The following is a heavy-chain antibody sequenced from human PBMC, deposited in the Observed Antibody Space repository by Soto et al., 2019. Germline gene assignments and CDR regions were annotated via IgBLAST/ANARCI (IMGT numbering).Heavy chain of an antibody. J-gene: IGHJ5*02. D-gene: IGHD6-13*01. CDR1: GFSLSTSGVG. Sequence: QITLKESGPTLVKPTQTLTLTCTFSGFSLSTSGVGVGWIRQPPGKALEWLALIYWDDDKRYSPSLKSRLTITKETSKNQWVLTMTTMDPVDTATYYCAHQIPLGGSWSANWFDPWGQGTLVTVSS. V-gene: IGHV2-5*02. CDR3: AHQIPLGGSWSANWFDP. CDR2: IYWDDDK.